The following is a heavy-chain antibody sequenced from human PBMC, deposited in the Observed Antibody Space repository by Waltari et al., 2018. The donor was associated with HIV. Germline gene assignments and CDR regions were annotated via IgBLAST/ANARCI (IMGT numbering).Heavy chain of an antibody. Sequence: VQLLVAGRALAQPGERPRTTWAASRFLSRSWAVIWSPQAPGKGLEWVSAISGSGGSTDYADSVKGRFTISRDNSKNTLYLQMNSLRAEDTAVYYCAKGHYDFWSGSYYYGMDVWGQGTTVTVSS. CDR3: AKGHYDFWSGSYYYGMDV. V-gene: IGHV3-23*01. D-gene: IGHD3-3*01. CDR2: ISGSGGST. CDR1: RFLSRSWA. J-gene: IGHJ6*02.